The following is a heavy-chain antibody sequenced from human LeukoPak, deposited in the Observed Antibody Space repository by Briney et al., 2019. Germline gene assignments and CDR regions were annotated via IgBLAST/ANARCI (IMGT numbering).Heavy chain of an antibody. J-gene: IGHJ4*02. Sequence: PGGSLRLSCAASGFRFSNSWMYWVRQGPGKGPVWVSRMKTDGTSIEYADSVKGRFTISRDNAKNTLFLQMSSLRVEDTAVYYCARGADHGGSYYPDWGQGTRVTVSS. CDR3: ARGADHGGSYYPD. CDR2: MKTDGTSI. CDR1: GFRFSNSW. D-gene: IGHD3-10*01. V-gene: IGHV3-74*01.